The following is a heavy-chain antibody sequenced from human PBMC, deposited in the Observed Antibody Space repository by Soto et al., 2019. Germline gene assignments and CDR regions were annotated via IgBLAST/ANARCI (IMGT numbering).Heavy chain of an antibody. CDR3: ARSGSCTSTSCYGGFDI. CDR2: INAGDGNT. D-gene: IGHD2-2*01. V-gene: IGHV1-3*01. J-gene: IGHJ3*02. CDR1: GYTFTNYA. Sequence: QVQLVQSGAEVKKPGASVKVSCKTSGYTFTNYAIHWVRQAPGHRLEWMGWINAGDGNTKYSQKFQGRVTITRDTSASTAYMELSSLRSEDAAVYYCARSGSCTSTSCYGGFDIWGQGTMVTVSS.